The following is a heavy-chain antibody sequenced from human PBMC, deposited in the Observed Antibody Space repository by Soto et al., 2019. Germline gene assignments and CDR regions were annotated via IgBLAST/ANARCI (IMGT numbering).Heavy chain of an antibody. CDR3: AKSRVTYYYGMDV. Sequence: GGSLRLSCEASGFTFSTYPMTWVRKAPGKGLEWVSGVSGSGSGTYYADSVKGRFTISRDNSKNTLYLQMNSLRAEDTAVYYCAKSRVTYYYGMDVWGQGTTVTVSS. D-gene: IGHD2-21*02. J-gene: IGHJ6*02. CDR1: GFTFSTYP. V-gene: IGHV3-23*01. CDR2: VSGSGSGT.